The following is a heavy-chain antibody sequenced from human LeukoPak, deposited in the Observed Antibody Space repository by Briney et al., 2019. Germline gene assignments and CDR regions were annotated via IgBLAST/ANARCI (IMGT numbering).Heavy chain of an antibody. V-gene: IGHV4-59*01. J-gene: IGHJ6*03. CDR1: GGSISSYY. Sequence: SETPSLTCTVSGGSISSYYWSWIRQPPGKGLEWIGYIYYSGSTNYNPSLKSRVTISVDTSKNQFSLKLTSVTAADTAVYYCARTTEGGYTYGYFYYYYMEVWGKGTTVTISS. CDR2: IYYSGST. CDR3: ARTTEGGYTYGYFYYYYMEV. D-gene: IGHD5-18*01.